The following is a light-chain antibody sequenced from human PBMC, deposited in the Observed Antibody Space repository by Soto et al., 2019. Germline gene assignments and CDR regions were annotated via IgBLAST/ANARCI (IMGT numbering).Light chain of an antibody. V-gene: IGKV3-15*01. CDR2: DVS. J-gene: IGKJ5*01. Sequence: IVMTQSPGTLSVSQGERATLSCRAGQGVTTNFAWYQQKSGQSPRLLIYDVSIRATGVPDRLSGTGSETDLTLTISGLQSEDSAVYFCQKYNNWPFSCGQGTRLEIK. CDR3: QKYNNWPFS. CDR1: QGVTTN.